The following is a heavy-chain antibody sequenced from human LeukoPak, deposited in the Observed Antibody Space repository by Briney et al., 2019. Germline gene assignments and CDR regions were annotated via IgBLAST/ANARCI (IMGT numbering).Heavy chain of an antibody. CDR3: ARVMWLRPTPVYYYYYMDV. CDR2: IRSSGSYI. J-gene: IGHJ6*03. D-gene: IGHD5-12*01. Sequence: PGGSLRLSCAASGFTFSSYSMNWVRQAPGKGLEWVSSIRSSGSYIYYADSVKGRFTISRDNAKNSLYLQMNSLRAEDTAVYYCARVMWLRPTPVYYYYYMDVWGKGTTVTISS. CDR1: GFTFSSYS. V-gene: IGHV3-21*01.